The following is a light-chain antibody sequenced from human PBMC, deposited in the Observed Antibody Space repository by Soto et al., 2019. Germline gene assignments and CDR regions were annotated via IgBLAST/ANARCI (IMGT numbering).Light chain of an antibody. Sequence: QSALTQPRSVSGSPGQSVTISCTGTSSDVGGYNSVSWYQQHPGKAPKLMIYEVSKRPSGVPDRFSGSKSGDTASLTVSGLQAEDEAEYYCSSYAGSDNYVVFGGGTKLTVL. J-gene: IGLJ2*01. CDR1: SSDVGGYNS. CDR2: EVS. CDR3: SSYAGSDNYVV. V-gene: IGLV2-8*01.